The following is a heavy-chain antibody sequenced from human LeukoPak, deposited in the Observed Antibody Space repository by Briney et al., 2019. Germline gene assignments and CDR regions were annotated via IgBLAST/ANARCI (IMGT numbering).Heavy chain of an antibody. J-gene: IGHJ4*02. V-gene: IGHV4-61*02. D-gene: IGHD3-22*01. CDR3: ASMRIYYYDSSGYPD. CDR1: GGSISSGSYY. Sequence: SQTLSLTCTVSGGSISSGSYYWSWIRQPAGKGLEWIGRIYTRGSTNYNPSLKSRVTISEDTSKNQFSLKLSSVTAGDTAVYYCASMRIYYYDSSGYPDWGQGTLVTVSS. CDR2: IYTRGST.